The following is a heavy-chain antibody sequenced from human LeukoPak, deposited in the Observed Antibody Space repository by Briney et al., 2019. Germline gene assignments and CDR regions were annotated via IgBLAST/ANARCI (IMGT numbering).Heavy chain of an antibody. V-gene: IGHV5-51*01. CDR3: ARLDYDILTGYYPPLF. CDR2: IYPGDSDT. D-gene: IGHD3-9*01. J-gene: IGHJ4*02. CDR1: GYSFTRYW. Sequence: GESLKISCKGSGYSFTRYWIGWVRQMPGKGLEWMGIIYPGDSDTRYSPSFQGQVTISADKSISTAYLQWSSLKASDTAMYYCARLDYDILTGYYPPLFWGQGTLVTVSS.